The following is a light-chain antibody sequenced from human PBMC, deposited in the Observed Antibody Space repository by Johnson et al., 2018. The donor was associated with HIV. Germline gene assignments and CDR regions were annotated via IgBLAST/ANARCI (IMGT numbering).Light chain of an antibody. CDR1: SSNIGNNS. Sequence: QSVLTQPPSVSAAPGQKVTISCSGSSSNIGNNSVSWYQQVPGTAPKLLIYDNNKRPSGIPDRFSGSKSGTSATLGITGLQTGDEADYYCGTWDSTLYVFGTGTKVTVL. J-gene: IGLJ1*01. CDR3: GTWDSTLYV. V-gene: IGLV1-51*01. CDR2: DNN.